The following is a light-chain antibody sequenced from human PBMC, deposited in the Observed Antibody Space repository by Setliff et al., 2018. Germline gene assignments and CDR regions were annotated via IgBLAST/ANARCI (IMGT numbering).Light chain of an antibody. CDR2: DVS. J-gene: IGLJ1*01. CDR3: CSYAGSYTYV. CDR1: SGDVGGYNY. Sequence: QSVLAQPRSVSGSPGQSVTISCTGTSGDVGGYNYVSWYQQHPGKAPKLMIYDVSKRPSGVPDRFSGSKSGSTASLTISGLQAEDEADYYCCSYAGSYTYVFGTGTKVTVL. V-gene: IGLV2-11*01.